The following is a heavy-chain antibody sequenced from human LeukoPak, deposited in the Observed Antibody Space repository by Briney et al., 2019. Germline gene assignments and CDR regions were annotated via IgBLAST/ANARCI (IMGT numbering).Heavy chain of an antibody. D-gene: IGHD6-13*01. V-gene: IGHV4-59*01. CDR1: GGSISSYY. CDR3: ATGISSAGTDYFDY. CDR2: IYYIGIT. Sequence: SETLSLTCTVSGGSISSYYWSWIRQPPGKGLEWIGYIYYIGITNYSPSLKSRVTISLDTSKNQFSLKLSSVTAANTAIYYCATGISSAGTDYFDYWGQGTLVTVSS. J-gene: IGHJ4*02.